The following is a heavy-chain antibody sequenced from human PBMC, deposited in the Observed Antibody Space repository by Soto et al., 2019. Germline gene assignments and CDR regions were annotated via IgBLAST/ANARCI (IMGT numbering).Heavy chain of an antibody. J-gene: IGHJ4*02. CDR2: IYYSGST. V-gene: IGHV4-31*03. CDR3: ARVGSSAARPPYYFDY. D-gene: IGHD6-6*01. CDR1: GGSISSGGYY. Sequence: SETLSLTCTVSGGSISSGGYYWSWIRQHPGMGLEWIGYIYYSGSTYYNPSLKSRVTISVDTSKNQFSLKLSSVTAADTAVYYCARVGSSAARPPYYFDYWGQGTLVTVSS.